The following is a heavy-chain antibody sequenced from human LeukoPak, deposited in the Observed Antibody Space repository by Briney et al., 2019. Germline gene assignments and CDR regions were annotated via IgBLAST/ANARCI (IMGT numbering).Heavy chain of an antibody. D-gene: IGHD2-15*01. CDR1: GGTSSSYA. J-gene: IGHJ6*03. CDR2: IIPIFGTA. CDR3: ARSFDYCSGGSCYSGSHYYYYMDV. V-gene: IGHV1-69*13. Sequence: SVKVSCKASGGTSSSYAISWVRQAPGQGLEWMGGIIPIFGTANYAQKFQGRVTITADESTSTAYMELSSLRSEDTAVYYCARSFDYCSGGSCYSGSHYYYYMDVWGKGTTVTVSS.